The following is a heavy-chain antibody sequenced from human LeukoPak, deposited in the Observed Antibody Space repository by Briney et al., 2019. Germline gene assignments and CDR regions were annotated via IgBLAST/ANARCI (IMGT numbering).Heavy chain of an antibody. J-gene: IGHJ4*02. Sequence: SETLSLTCAVYGGSFSGYYWSWIRQPPGKGLEWIGEINHSGSTNYNPSLKSRVTISVDTSKNQFSLQLSSMTAADMALYYCARGWQGYYDSSGYYLLDYWGQGTLVTVSS. CDR3: ARGWQGYYDSSGYYLLDY. D-gene: IGHD3-22*01. CDR1: GGSFSGYY. CDR2: INHSGST. V-gene: IGHV4-34*01.